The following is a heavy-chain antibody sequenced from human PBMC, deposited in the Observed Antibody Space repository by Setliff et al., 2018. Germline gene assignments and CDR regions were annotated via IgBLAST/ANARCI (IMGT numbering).Heavy chain of an antibody. Sequence: SVKVSCKASGGTFSSYAISWVRQAPGQGLEWMGRIIPIFGTANYAQKFQGRVTITADKSTSTAYMELSSLRSDDTAVYYCARVSYSSFLNWFDPWGQGTLVTVSS. CDR1: GGTFSSYA. D-gene: IGHD6-6*01. J-gene: IGHJ5*02. V-gene: IGHV1-69*06. CDR2: IIPIFGTA. CDR3: ARVSYSSFLNWFDP.